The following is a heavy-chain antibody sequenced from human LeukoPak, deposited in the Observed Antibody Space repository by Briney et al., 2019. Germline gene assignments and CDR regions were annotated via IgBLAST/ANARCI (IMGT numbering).Heavy chain of an antibody. Sequence: ASVKVSCKASGYTFTSYGISWVRQAPGQGLEWMGWISAYNGSTNYAQKLQGRVTMTTDTSTSTAYMELRSLRSDDTAVYYCARAIVVVPAAILEYFDYWGQGTLVTVSS. CDR1: GYTFTSYG. CDR2: ISAYNGST. V-gene: IGHV1-18*01. CDR3: ARAIVVVPAAILEYFDY. J-gene: IGHJ4*02. D-gene: IGHD2-2*02.